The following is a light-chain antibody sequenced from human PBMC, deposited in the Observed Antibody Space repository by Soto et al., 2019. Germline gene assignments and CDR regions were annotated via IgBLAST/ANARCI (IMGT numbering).Light chain of an antibody. CDR1: QSISSY. CDR3: QQSYSTPPHT. J-gene: IGKJ2*01. V-gene: IGKV1-39*01. CDR2: AAS. Sequence: DIQMTQSPSSLSASVGDRVTITCRASQSISSYLNWYQQKPGKAPKLLIYAASSLQSGVLSRFSGSGSGTDFTLTISSLQPEDFATYYCQQSYSTPPHTFGQGTKPEIK.